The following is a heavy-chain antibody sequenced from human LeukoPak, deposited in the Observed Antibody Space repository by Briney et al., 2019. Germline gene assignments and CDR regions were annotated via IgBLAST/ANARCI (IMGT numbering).Heavy chain of an antibody. D-gene: IGHD3-3*01. J-gene: IGHJ6*04. CDR3: ARDVLRFLDV. Sequence: SETLSLTCTVSGGSISSHYWRWIRQPPGKGVEWIGYIYYSGSTKYNPSLKSRVTISVDTSKNQFSLKLSSVTAADTAVYYCARDVLRFLDVWGKGTTVTVSS. CDR2: IYYSGST. V-gene: IGHV4-59*11. CDR1: GGSISSHY.